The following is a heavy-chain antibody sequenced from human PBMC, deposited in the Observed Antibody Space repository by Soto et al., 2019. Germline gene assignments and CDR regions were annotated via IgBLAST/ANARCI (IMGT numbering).Heavy chain of an antibody. J-gene: IGHJ4*01. D-gene: IGHD5-12*01. CDR1: GFSLSSYG. CDR2: IWFDGSKK. CDR3: VGDEGPSERGFTGFDY. Sequence: QAQLVESGGGVVQPGTSLRLSCAASGFSLSSYGMHWVRQGPGKGLEWVAVIWFDGSKKDYADSVKGRFTVSRDNSKNSPFMQMNALRIEDKTVYDCVGDEGPSERGFTGFDYWGRSPLVTV. V-gene: IGHV3-33*01.